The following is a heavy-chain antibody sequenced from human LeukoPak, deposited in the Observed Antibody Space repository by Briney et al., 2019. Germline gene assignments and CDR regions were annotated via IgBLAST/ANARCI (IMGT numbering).Heavy chain of an antibody. CDR1: GDSISSYY. D-gene: IGHD4-17*01. Sequence: PSETLSLTCTVSGDSISSYYWSWIRQPPGKGLEWIGYIYYSGSTNYNPSLKSRVTISVDTSKNQFSLKLNSVTAADTAVYYCARDRGDSYDYYYGMDVWGQGTTVTVSS. CDR3: ARDRGDSYDYYYGMDV. V-gene: IGHV4-59*01. CDR2: IYYSGST. J-gene: IGHJ6*02.